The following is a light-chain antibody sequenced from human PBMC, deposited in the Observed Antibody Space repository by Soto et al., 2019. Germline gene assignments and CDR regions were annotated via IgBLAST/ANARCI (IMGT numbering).Light chain of an antibody. V-gene: IGLV2-14*01. J-gene: IGLJ2*01. Sequence: QSALTQPASVSGSPVQSITISCTGTSSDIGGYNYVSWYQQHPDKAPKLMIYEVSNRPSGVSNRFSGSTSGNTASLTISGLQAEDEADYYCSSFRSTTTLFGGGTKLTVL. CDR1: SSDIGGYNY. CDR3: SSFRSTTTL. CDR2: EVS.